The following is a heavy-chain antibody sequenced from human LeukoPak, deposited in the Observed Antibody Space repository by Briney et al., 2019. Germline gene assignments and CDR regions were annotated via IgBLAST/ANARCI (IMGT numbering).Heavy chain of an antibody. V-gene: IGHV4-34*01. J-gene: IGHJ4*02. Sequence: TSETLSLTCAVYGGSFSGYYWSWIRQPPGKGLEWIGEINHSGSTNYNPSLKSRVTISVDTSKNQFSLKLSSVTAADTAVYYCARGLYYYDSSGYYYWGQGTLVTVSS. CDR3: ARGLYYYDSSGYYY. CDR2: INHSGST. CDR1: GGSFSGYY. D-gene: IGHD3-22*01.